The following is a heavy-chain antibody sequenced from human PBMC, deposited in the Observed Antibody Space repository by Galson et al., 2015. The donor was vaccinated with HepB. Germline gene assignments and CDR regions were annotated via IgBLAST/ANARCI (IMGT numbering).Heavy chain of an antibody. CDR1: GFTFSSFA. J-gene: IGHJ5*01. CDR3: AKASGTPRVRCDS. V-gene: IGHV3-23*01. D-gene: IGHD3-3*01. CDR2: VNGGATNA. Sequence: SLRLSCAASGFTFSSFAMNWVRQAPGKGLEWVAAVNGGATNANYADSVKGRFTVSRDNSVDTLFLQMDGLRADDTAVYYCAKASGTPRVRCDSWGQGTLVSVSS.